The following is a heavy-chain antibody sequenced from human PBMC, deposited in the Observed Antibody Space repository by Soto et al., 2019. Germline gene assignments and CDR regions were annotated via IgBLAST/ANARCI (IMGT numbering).Heavy chain of an antibody. D-gene: IGHD6-6*01. CDR1: GFTFTSPT. V-gene: IGHV3-23*01. Sequence: GGSLRLSCAASGFTFTSPTMAWVRQVPGKGLEWVSAISGSGGSTWYADSVKGRFTISRDNSKNTLSFQMGSLRVEDTAVYYCAKGSASVRPYFFDCWGQGALVTVSS. J-gene: IGHJ4*02. CDR3: AKGSASVRPYFFDC. CDR2: ISGSGGST.